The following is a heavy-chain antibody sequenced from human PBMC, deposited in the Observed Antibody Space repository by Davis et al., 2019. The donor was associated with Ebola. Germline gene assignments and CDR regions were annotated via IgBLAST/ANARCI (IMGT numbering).Heavy chain of an antibody. J-gene: IGHJ4*02. CDR3: ARDGLRGGYDAYFDY. CDR2: INPNSGGT. D-gene: IGHD5-12*01. Sequence: AASVKVSCKASGYTFTGNYIQWVRQAPGQGLEWMGRINPNSGGTNYAQKFQGRVTITADKSTSTAYMELSSLRSEDTAVYYCARDGLRGGYDAYFDYWGQGTLVTVSS. V-gene: IGHV1-2*06. CDR1: GYTFTGNY.